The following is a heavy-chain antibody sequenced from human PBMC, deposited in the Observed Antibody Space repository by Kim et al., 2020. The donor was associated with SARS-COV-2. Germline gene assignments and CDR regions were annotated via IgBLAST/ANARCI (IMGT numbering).Heavy chain of an antibody. D-gene: IGHD2-15*01. Sequence: ASVKVSCKASGYTFTSYAMNWVRQAPGQGLEWMGWINTNTGNPTYAQGFTGRFVFSLDTSVSTAYLQISSLKAEDTAVYYCASVGYCSGGSCSGGDYYYYYGMDAWGQGTTVTVSS. J-gene: IGHJ6*02. CDR3: ASVGYCSGGSCSGGDYYYYYGMDA. V-gene: IGHV7-4-1*02. CDR2: INTNTGNP. CDR1: GYTFTSYA.